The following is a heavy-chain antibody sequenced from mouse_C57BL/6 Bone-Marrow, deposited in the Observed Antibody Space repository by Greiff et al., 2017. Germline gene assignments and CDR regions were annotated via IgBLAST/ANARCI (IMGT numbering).Heavy chain of an antibody. Sequence: EVKLVESGPGLVKPSQSLSLTCSVTGYSITSGYYWNWIRQFPGNKLEWMGYISYDGSNNYNPSLKNRISITRDTSKNQFFLKLNSVTTEDTATYYCARDCGLLSGFAYWGQGTLVTVSA. CDR3: ARDCGLLSGFAY. CDR2: ISYDGSN. CDR1: GYSITSGYY. J-gene: IGHJ3*01. D-gene: IGHD1-1*01. V-gene: IGHV3-6*01.